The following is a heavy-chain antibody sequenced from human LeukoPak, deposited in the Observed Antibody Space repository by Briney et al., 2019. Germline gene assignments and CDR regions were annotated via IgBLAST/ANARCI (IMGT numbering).Heavy chain of an antibody. CDR1: GGTFSTYA. CDR3: ARPLTTVITDAFDI. J-gene: IGHJ3*02. V-gene: IGHV1-69*01. D-gene: IGHD4-17*01. Sequence: SVKVSCKASGGTFSTYAVSWVRQAPGQGLEWMGGIIPIFDTANYAPKFQGRVTITADESTSTVYMELSSLRSEDTAVYYCARPLTTVITDAFDIWGQGTMITVSS. CDR2: IIPIFDTA.